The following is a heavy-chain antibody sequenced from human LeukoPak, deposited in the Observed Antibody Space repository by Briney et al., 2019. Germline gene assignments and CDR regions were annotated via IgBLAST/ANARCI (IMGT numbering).Heavy chain of an antibody. V-gene: IGHV4-38-2*01. CDR3: ARQHPIYDSSGYDDY. Sequence: SETLSLTCAVSAYSFSTAYYWGWIRQSPGRGLEWIGSIYYSGRTYYNPSLKSRVSISVDTSKNQFSLKLSSVTAAETAVYYCARQHPIYDSSGYDDYWGQGTLVTVSS. CDR2: IYYSGRT. J-gene: IGHJ4*02. D-gene: IGHD3-22*01. CDR1: AYSFSTAYY.